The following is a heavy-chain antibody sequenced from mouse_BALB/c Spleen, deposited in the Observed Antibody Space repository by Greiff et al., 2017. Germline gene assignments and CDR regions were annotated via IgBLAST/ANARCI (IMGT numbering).Heavy chain of an antibody. J-gene: IGHJ4*01. CDR1: GYTFTSYY. V-gene: IGHV1S81*02. D-gene: IGHD2-10*02. CDR3: TRGLDFVVCDAMDY. CDR2: INPSNGGT. Sequence: QVQLQQPGAELVKPGASVKLSCKASGYTFTSYYMYWVKQRPGQGLEWIGGINPSNGGTNFNEKFKSKATLTVDKSSSTAYMQLSSLTSEDSAVYYCTRGLDFVVCDAMDYWGQGASVTVSS.